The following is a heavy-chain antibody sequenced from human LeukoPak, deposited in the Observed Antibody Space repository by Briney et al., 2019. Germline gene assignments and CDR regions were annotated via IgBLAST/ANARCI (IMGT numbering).Heavy chain of an antibody. J-gene: IGHJ6*03. CDR1: GGTFSSYA. CDR2: IIPIFGTA. V-gene: IGHV1-69*01. Sequence: PSVKVSCKASGGTFSSYAISWVRQAPGQGLEWMGGIIPIFGTANYAQKFQGRVTITADESTSTAYMELSSLRSEDTAVYYCARRSITMVRGDVYYYYMDVWGKGTTVTISS. D-gene: IGHD3-10*01. CDR3: ARRSITMVRGDVYYYYMDV.